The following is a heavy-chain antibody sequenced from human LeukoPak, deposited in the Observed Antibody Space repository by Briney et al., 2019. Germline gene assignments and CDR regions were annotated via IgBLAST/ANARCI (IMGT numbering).Heavy chain of an antibody. CDR3: ARYHYYGSGSYCD. V-gene: IGHV1-69*01. CDR2: ITPIFGTA. Sequence: SVKVSCKASGGTFSSYAISWVRQAPGQGLEWMGGITPIFGTANYAQKFQGRVTITADESTSTAYMELSSLRSEDTAVYYCARYHYYGSGSYCDWGQGTLVTVSS. J-gene: IGHJ4*02. D-gene: IGHD3-10*01. CDR1: GGTFSSYA.